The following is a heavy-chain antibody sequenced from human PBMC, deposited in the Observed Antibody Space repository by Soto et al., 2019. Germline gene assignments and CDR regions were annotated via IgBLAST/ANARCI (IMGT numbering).Heavy chain of an antibody. Sequence: EVQLVESGGGLVQSGGSRRLSCTASGFTFSNYGMNWIRQAPGKGVEWISLISYGSSSTYYAASVKGRFTISRDNAKNSLYLHMNSLSDEDTAVYDCARGKYPYGSDYWGQGAMVTVSS. D-gene: IGHD3-10*01. CDR1: GFTFSNYG. CDR3: ARGKYPYGSDY. V-gene: IGHV3-48*02. J-gene: IGHJ4*02. CDR2: ISYGSSST.